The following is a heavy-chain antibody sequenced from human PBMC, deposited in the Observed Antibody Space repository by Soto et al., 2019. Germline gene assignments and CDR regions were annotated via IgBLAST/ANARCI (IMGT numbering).Heavy chain of an antibody. V-gene: IGHV3-30-3*01. J-gene: IGHJ4*02. CDR2: ISYDGSNK. CDR3: ASKMATSDY. Sequence: LRLSCAASGFTFSSYAMHWVRQAPGKGLEWVAVISYDGSNKYYADSVKGRFTISRDNSKNTLYLQMNSLRAEDTAVYYCASKMATSDYWGQGTLVTV. CDR1: GFTFSSYA. D-gene: IGHD5-12*01.